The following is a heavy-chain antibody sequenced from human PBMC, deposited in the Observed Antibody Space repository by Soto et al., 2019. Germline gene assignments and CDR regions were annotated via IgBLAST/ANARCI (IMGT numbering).Heavy chain of an antibody. CDR1: GYTFTSYY. D-gene: IGHD3-16*01. V-gene: IGHV1-2*02. CDR2: INSNSGAT. J-gene: IGHJ3*02. CDR3: AIIMTHSDSFDI. Sequence: ASVKVSCKASGYTFTSYYMHWVRQAPGQGLEWVGTINSNSGATTYAQKFQDTVAMTRDTSVSTAYMDLNRLTSDDTAIYYCAIIMTHSDSFDIWGQGTMVTVSS.